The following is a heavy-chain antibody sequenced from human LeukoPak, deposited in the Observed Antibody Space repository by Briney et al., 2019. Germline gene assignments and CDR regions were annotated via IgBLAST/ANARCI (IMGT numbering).Heavy chain of an antibody. D-gene: IGHD3-10*01. CDR1: GFTFSRYE. V-gene: IGHV3-48*03. Sequence: GGSLRLSCAASGFTFSRYEMNWVRQAPGKGLEWVSYISRSGNTIYFADSVKGRFTISRDNAKNSLYLQMSSLRAEDTAVYYCARDYASDYWGQGTLVTVSS. CDR2: ISRSGNTI. J-gene: IGHJ4*02. CDR3: ARDYASDY.